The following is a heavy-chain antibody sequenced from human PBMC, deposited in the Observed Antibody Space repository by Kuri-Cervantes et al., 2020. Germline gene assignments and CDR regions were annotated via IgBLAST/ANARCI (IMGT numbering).Heavy chain of an antibody. CDR3: ASYCSGGSCYSGYFQH. V-gene: IGHV4-59*01. D-gene: IGHD2-15*01. CDR2: IYYSRST. CDR1: GGSISSYY. Sequence: GSLRLSCTVSGGSISSYYWSWIRQPPGKGLEWIGYIYYSRSTNYNPSLKSRVTITVETSKNQFSLKLSSVTASDTAVYYCASYCSGGSCYSGYFQHWGQGTLVTVSS. J-gene: IGHJ1*01.